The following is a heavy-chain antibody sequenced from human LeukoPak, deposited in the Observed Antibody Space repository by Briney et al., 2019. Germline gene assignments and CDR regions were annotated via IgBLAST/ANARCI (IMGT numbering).Heavy chain of an antibody. D-gene: IGHD5-12*01. CDR3: ARAFGGHDEWYYFDY. Sequence: ASVKVSCKASGYTFTSYDINWVRQATGQGLELMGWMNPNSGNTDYAQKFQGRFSITINTSISTAYMELSSLRSEDTAVYYCARAFGGHDEWYYFDYWGQGTLVTVSS. CDR2: MNPNSGNT. J-gene: IGHJ4*02. CDR1: GYTFTSYD. V-gene: IGHV1-8*03.